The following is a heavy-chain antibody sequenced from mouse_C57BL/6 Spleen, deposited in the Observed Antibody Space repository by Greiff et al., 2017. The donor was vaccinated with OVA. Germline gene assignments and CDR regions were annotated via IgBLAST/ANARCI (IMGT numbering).Heavy chain of an antibody. CDR3: ARNALYYAEGGVAY. Sequence: VMLVESGPGLVAPSQSLSITCTVSGFSLTSYAISWVRQPPGKGLEWLGVIWTGGGTNYNSALKSRLSISKDNSKSQVFLKMNSLQTDDTARYDWARNALYYAEGGVAYWGQGTLVTVSA. D-gene: IGHD2-1*01. J-gene: IGHJ3*01. CDR2: IWTGGGT. CDR1: GFSLTSYA. V-gene: IGHV2-9-1*01.